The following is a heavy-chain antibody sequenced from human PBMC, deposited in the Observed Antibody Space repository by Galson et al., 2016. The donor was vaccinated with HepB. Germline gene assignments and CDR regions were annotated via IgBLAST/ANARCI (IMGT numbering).Heavy chain of an antibody. CDR2: IWYDGGTK. Sequence: SLRLSCAASGFNFSNYGMHWVRQAPGKGLEWVAVIWYDGGTKYHAESVKGRLTISRDNSKNTLYLQMDSLIAEETAVYYCARQKRGYGYDRLDYWGQGTLVTVSS. D-gene: IGHD5-12*01. CDR3: ARQKRGYGYDRLDY. CDR1: GFNFSNYG. V-gene: IGHV3-33*01. J-gene: IGHJ4*02.